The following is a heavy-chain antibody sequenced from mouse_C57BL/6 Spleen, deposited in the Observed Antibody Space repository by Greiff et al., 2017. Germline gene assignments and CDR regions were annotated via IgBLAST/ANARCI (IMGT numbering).Heavy chain of an antibody. CDR2: IDPSDSET. Sequence: VQLQQPGAELVRPGSSVKLSCKASGYNFNSYWMHWVKQRPIQGLEWIGNIDPSDSETHYNPKFKGKATLTVDKSSSTAYMQLSSLTSEASAVYYCARDYGISWAYWGQGTLVSVSA. CDR1: GYNFNSYW. V-gene: IGHV1-52*01. D-gene: IGHD1-1*01. J-gene: IGHJ3*01. CDR3: ARDYGISWAY.